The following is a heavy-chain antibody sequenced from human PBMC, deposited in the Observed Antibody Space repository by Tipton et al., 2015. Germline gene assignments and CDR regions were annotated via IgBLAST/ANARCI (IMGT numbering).Heavy chain of an antibody. Sequence: TLSLTCAVSAYSISSDYYWGWIRQPPGKGLEWVGEIYHSGSTNYNPSLKSRVTISVDKSKNQFSLKLSSVTAADTAVYYCARGLLLWFGMSDYWGRGTLVTVSS. D-gene: IGHD3-10*01. CDR1: AYSISSDYY. CDR2: IYHSGST. CDR3: ARGLLLWFGMSDY. J-gene: IGHJ4*02. V-gene: IGHV4-38-2*01.